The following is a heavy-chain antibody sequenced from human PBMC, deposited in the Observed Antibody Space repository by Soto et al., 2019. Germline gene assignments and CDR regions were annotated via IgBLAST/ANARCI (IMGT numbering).Heavy chain of an antibody. J-gene: IGHJ4*02. CDR2: LSNTGRRT. D-gene: IGHD1-26*01. V-gene: IGHV3-23*01. CDR1: VFPFGANA. Sequence: PGGCLRLSCVVSVFPFGANAMSWVRQAPGKGLEWVSGLSNTGRRTSYADSVKVRFNISRDNSEKTVYLQMNSMRVEDTAVYYCATEMGAPKGPFDXWGQVTLVTVSX. CDR3: ATEMGAPKGPFDX.